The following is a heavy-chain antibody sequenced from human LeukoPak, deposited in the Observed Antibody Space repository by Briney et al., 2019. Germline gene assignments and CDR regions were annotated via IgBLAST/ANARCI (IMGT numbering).Heavy chain of an antibody. CDR2: ISWNSGSI. D-gene: IGHD5-24*01. J-gene: IGHJ4*02. V-gene: IGHV3-9*03. Sequence: GGSLRLSCAASGFTFSDYYMSWIRQAPGKGLEWVSGISWNSGSIGYADSVKGRFTISRDNAKNSLYLQMNSLRTEDMALYYCARGTATGGRMDYWGQGTLVTVSS. CDR1: GFTFSDYY. CDR3: ARGTATGGRMDY.